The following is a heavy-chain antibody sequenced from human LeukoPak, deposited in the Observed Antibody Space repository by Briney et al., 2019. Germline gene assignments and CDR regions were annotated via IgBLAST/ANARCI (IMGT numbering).Heavy chain of an antibody. D-gene: IGHD1-14*01. CDR1: GFTFSSYA. CDR3: ARTLRLGTPRAFDI. Sequence: GGSLRLSCAASGFTFSSYAMSWVRQAPGKGLEWVSAISGSGGSTYYADSVKGRFTISRDNAKNSLYLQMNSLRAEDTALYYCARTLRLGTPRAFDIWGRGTMVTVSS. V-gene: IGHV3-23*01. J-gene: IGHJ3*02. CDR2: ISGSGGST.